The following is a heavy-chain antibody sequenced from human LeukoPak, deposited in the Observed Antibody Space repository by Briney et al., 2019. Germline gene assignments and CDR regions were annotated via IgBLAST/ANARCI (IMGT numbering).Heavy chain of an antibody. CDR1: GFSISLYY. V-gene: IGHV3-66*01. J-gene: IGHJ4*02. CDR2: IYTGGGT. CDR3: ARGQAYCGADCYSD. D-gene: IGHD2-21*02. Sequence: PGGSLRLSCAASGFSISLYYMTWVRQTPGKGLDWVSVIYTGGGTNYGDSVKGRFTISRDNSKNTLYLQMNSLRADDTAIYYCARGQAYCGADCYSDWGQGTLVTVSS.